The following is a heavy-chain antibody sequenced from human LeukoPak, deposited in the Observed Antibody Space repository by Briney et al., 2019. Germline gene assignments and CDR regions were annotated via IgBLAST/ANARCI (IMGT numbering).Heavy chain of an antibody. V-gene: IGHV4-39*01. J-gene: IGHJ4*02. CDR2: IYYSGST. Sequence: ASETLSLTCTVSGGSISSSGHYWGWIRQPPGKGLEWIGIIYYSGSTYYNPSLKSRVTISVYASKNQFSLKLSSVTAADTAVYYCARQYCSSTTCWAYFDYWGQGTLVTVSS. CDR3: ARQYCSSTTCWAYFDY. D-gene: IGHD2-2*01. CDR1: GGSISSSGHY.